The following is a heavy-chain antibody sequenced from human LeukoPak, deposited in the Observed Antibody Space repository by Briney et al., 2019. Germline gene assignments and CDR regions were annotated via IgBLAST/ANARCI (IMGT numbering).Heavy chain of an antibody. CDR2: INRKSGGT. Sequence: ASVKVSCKASGYTITGYYIHWVRQAPGQGLEWMGRINRKSGGTDSAQKFQGRITLTRDTSISTAFMELSRLRSDDTAVYYRARDRGDDTVSYFDYWGQGTLVTVSS. CDR3: ARDRGDDTVSYFDY. V-gene: IGHV1-2*06. CDR1: GYTITGYY. J-gene: IGHJ4*02. D-gene: IGHD3-22*01.